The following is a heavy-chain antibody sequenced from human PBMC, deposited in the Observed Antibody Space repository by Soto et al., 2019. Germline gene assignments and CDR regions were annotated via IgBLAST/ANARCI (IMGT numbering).Heavy chain of an antibody. CDR1: GYTFTGYY. V-gene: IGHV1-2*02. J-gene: IGHJ5*02. Sequence: AASVKVSCKASGYTFTGYYMHWVRLAPGQGLEWMGWINPNSGGTNYAQKFQGRVTMTRDTSISTAYMELSRLRSDDTAVYYCARVAVLASAGTRWFDPWGQGTLVTVSS. CDR3: ARVAVLASAGTRWFDP. D-gene: IGHD6-13*01. CDR2: INPNSGGT.